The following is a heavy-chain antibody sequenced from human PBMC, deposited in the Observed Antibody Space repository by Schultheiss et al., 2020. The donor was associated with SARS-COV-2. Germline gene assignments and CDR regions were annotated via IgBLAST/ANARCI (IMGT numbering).Heavy chain of an antibody. D-gene: IGHD6-6*01. CDR3: ARDPVRYSSSSYYYYGMGV. CDR1: GFTVSSNY. CDR2: ISSSGSTI. Sequence: GGSLRLSCAASGFTVSSNYMSWVRQAPGKGLEWVSYISSSGSTIYYADSVKGRFTISRDNAKNSLYLQMNSLRAEDTAVYYCARDPVRYSSSSYYYYGMGVWGQGTTVTVSS. V-gene: IGHV3-11*01. J-gene: IGHJ6*02.